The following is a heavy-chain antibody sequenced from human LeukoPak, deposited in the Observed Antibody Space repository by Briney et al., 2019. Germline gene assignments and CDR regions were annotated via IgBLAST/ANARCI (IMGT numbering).Heavy chain of an antibody. Sequence: GGPLRLSCVASGFTFSNYWMHWVRQAPGKGLVWVSYINSDGSSTSYADSVKGRFTISRDNAKNTLYLQMNSLRAEDTAVYYCARDKFGAAGNLFDYWGQGTLVTVSS. CDR2: INSDGSST. CDR1: GFTFSNYW. J-gene: IGHJ4*02. CDR3: ARDKFGAAGNLFDY. V-gene: IGHV3-74*01. D-gene: IGHD6-13*01.